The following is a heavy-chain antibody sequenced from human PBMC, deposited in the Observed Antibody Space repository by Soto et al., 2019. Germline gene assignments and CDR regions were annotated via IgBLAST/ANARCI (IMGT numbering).Heavy chain of an antibody. J-gene: IGHJ4*02. CDR1: GGSISSYY. CDR3: ARDSFGDSLDY. CDR2: IYYSGST. V-gene: IGHV4-59*01. Sequence: QVQLQESGPGLVKPSETLSLTCTVSGGSISSYYWSWIRQPPGKGLECIGYIYYSGSTNYNPSLKXXVTIAVDTSKPPLSVKLTSVTAADAAVYYCARDSFGDSLDYWAQGTLVTVSS. D-gene: IGHD4-17*01.